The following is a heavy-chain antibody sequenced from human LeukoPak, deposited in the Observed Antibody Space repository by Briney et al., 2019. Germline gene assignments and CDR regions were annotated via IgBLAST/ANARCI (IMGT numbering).Heavy chain of an antibody. J-gene: IGHJ5*02. D-gene: IGHD1-26*01. CDR1: GDSISSSGYY. V-gene: IGHV4-39*01. CDR2: IYYSGST. CDR3: ARHEYSGSYYGLSWFDP. Sequence: SSETLSLTCTVSGDSISSSGYYWGRIRQPPGKGLEWIASIYYSGSTYYNPSLKSRVTISVDTSKNQLSLKLSSLTAADTAVYYCARHEYSGSYYGLSWFDPWGQGTLVTVSS.